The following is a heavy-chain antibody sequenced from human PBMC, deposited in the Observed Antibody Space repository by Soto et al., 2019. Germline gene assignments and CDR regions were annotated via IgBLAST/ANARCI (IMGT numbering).Heavy chain of an antibody. CDR1: GFTFSGSA. V-gene: IGHV3-73*01. CDR3: TRRGNCSGGSCYSWG. CDR2: IRSKANSYAT. J-gene: IGHJ4*02. D-gene: IGHD2-15*01. Sequence: EVQLVESGGGLVQPGGSLKLSCAASGFTFSGSAMHWVRQASGKGLEWVGRIRSKANSYATAYAASVKGRFTISRDDSKNTAYLQMNSLKTEDTAVYYCTRRGNCSGGSCYSWGWGQGTLVTVSS.